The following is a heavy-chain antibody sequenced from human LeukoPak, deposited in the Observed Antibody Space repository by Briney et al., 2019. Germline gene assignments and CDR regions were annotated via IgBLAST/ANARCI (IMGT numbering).Heavy chain of an antibody. CDR2: INPNSGGT. V-gene: IGHV1-2*02. CDR3: ARAGGDFWSPGDY. Sequence: ASVKVSCKASGYTFTGYYMHWVRQAPGQGLEWMGWINPNSGGTNYAQKFQGRVTMTRDTSISTAYMELSRLRSDDTAVYYCARAGGDFWSPGDYWGQGTLVTVSS. CDR1: GYTFTGYY. D-gene: IGHD3-3*01. J-gene: IGHJ4*02.